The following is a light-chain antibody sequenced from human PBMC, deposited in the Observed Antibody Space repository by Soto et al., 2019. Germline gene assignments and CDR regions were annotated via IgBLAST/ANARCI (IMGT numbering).Light chain of an antibody. CDR2: EVS. V-gene: IGLV2-8*01. CDR3: SSYAGSYTHV. CDR1: SSDIGAYNY. Sequence: QSALTQPPSASGSPGQSVTISCTGTSSDIGAYNYVSWYQQYPGKAPKLIIYEVSQRPSGVPDRFSGSKSGNTASLTVSGLQLEDEADYYCSSYAGSYTHVFGTGTKLTVL. J-gene: IGLJ1*01.